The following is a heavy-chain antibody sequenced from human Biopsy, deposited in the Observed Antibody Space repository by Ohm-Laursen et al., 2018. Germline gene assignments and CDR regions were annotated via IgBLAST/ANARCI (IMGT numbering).Heavy chain of an antibody. V-gene: IGHV3-11*01. D-gene: IGHD4-23*01. CDR1: GFSFCYNH. CDR2: ISGGGTI. J-gene: IGHJ6*02. CDR3: ARDTRWSPYSMDV. Sequence: SLSLSCTASGFSFCYNHMRWIRKAPGRGLERVSYISGGGTIYYGDSMKGRVTITRDNAKNCLYLQMHCLTAEDTAVYYCARDTRWSPYSMDVWGQGTTVTVSS.